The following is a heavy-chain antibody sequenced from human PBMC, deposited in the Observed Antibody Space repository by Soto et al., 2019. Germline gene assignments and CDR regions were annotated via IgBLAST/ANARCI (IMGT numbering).Heavy chain of an antibody. J-gene: IGHJ6*02. CDR2: ISGSGGNT. V-gene: IGHV3-23*01. D-gene: IGHD3-10*01. CDR1: GFTFSSYA. Sequence: GGSLRLSCAASGFTFSSYAMSWVRQAPGKGLEWVSAISGSGGNTHYADSVKGRFTISRDNSKNTLHLQMNSLRAEDTAVYYCAKPDGDTGSFDYYYGMDVWGQGTTVTVSS. CDR3: AKPDGDTGSFDYYYGMDV.